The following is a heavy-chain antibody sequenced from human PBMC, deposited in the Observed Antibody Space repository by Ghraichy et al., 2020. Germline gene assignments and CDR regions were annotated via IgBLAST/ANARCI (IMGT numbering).Heavy chain of an antibody. CDR1: GGTFSSYA. J-gene: IGHJ4*02. CDR2: IIPIFGTA. V-gene: IGHV1-69*13. Sequence: SVKVSCKASGGTFSSYAISWVRQAPGQGLEWMGGIIPIFGTANYTQKFQGRVTITADESTSTAYMDLSSLRSEDTAVYYCARGYDILTGYRASLTGPFDYWGQGTLVTVSS. CDR3: ARGYDILTGYRASLTGPFDY. D-gene: IGHD3-9*01.